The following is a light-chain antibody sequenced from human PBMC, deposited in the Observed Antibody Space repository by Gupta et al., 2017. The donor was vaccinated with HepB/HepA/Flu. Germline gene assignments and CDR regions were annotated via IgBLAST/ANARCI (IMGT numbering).Light chain of an antibody. CDR3: QSYDTGLSAWV. CDR2: DNY. Sequence: QSLVAQPPSVSGAPGQRVTISCTGSSSNIGAGYDVHWYQHLPGTAPRLLIYDNYNRPSRVPDRFSGSKSGTSASLAITGLQAEDEGDYYCQSYDTGLSAWVFGGGTKLTVL. CDR1: SSNIGAGYD. J-gene: IGLJ3*02. V-gene: IGLV1-40*01.